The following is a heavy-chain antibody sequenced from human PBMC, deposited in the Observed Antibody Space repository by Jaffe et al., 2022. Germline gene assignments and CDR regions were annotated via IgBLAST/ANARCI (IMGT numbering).Heavy chain of an antibody. D-gene: IGHD1-26*01. CDR2: FYTGGST. Sequence: QVQLQESGPGLVKPSQTLSLTCTVSGDSISSGSYFWSWIRQPAGKGLEWIGRFYTGGSTNYNPSLKSRVTISVDTSKNQFSLKLSSVTAADTAVYYCARDYRVSGRYNGRLGYWGQGTLVTVSS. CDR1: GDSISSGSYF. V-gene: IGHV4-61*02. J-gene: IGHJ4*02. CDR3: ARDYRVSGRYNGRLGY.